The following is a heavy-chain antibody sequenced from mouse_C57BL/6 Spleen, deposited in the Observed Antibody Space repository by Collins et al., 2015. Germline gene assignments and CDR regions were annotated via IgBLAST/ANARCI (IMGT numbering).Heavy chain of an antibody. CDR3: ARDENDGYFAWFAY. CDR2: INPSDSYT. D-gene: IGHD2-3*01. CDR1: GYTFTSYW. J-gene: IGHJ3*01. V-gene: IGHV1-69*02. Sequence: QLQQPGAELVKPGASVKLSCKASGYTFTSYWMHWVKQRPGQGLEWIGEINPSDSYTNYNQKFKGKATLTVDKSSSTAYMQLSSLTSEDSAVYYCARDENDGYFAWFAYWGQGLWSLSLQ.